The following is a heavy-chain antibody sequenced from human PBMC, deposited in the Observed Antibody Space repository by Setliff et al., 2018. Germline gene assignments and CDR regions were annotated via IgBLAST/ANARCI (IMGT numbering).Heavy chain of an antibody. Sequence: PGGSLRLSCAASGFTLSSYWMHWVRQAPGKGLVWVSRINSDGSSTSYADSVKGRFTISRDNAKNTLYLQMNSLRAEDTAVYYCARGPWKHSAYYYWGQGIPVTVSS. V-gene: IGHV3-74*01. CDR3: ARGPWKHSAYYY. CDR2: INSDGSST. J-gene: IGHJ4*02. CDR1: GFTLSSYW. D-gene: IGHD1-1*01.